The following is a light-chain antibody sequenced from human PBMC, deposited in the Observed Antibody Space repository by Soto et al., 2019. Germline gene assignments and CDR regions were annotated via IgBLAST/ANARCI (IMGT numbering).Light chain of an antibody. J-gene: IGKJ1*01. CDR2: GAS. CDR1: QSVSSNY. CDR3: QQYGGSPPT. Sequence: EIVLTQSPGTLSSSPGERATLSCRASQSVSSNYLAWYQRKPGQAPRLLIYGASNRATDIPYRFIGSWSGTDFTLTITTLEPDDFAMYYCQQYGGSPPTFGQGTKVEIK. V-gene: IGKV3-20*01.